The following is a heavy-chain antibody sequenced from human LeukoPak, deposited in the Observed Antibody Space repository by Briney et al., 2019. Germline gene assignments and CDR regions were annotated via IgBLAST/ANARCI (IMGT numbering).Heavy chain of an antibody. J-gene: IGHJ4*02. CDR2: IRYDGSNK. CDR1: GFTFSSYG. V-gene: IGHV3-30*02. CDR3: AKPVARTSYGYSGTDY. Sequence: PGGSLRLSCAASGFTFSSYGMHWVRQAPGKGLEWVAFIRYDGSNKYYADSVKGRFTISRDNSKNTLYLQMYSLRAEDTAVYYCAKPVARTSYGYSGTDYWGQGTLVTVSS. D-gene: IGHD5-18*01.